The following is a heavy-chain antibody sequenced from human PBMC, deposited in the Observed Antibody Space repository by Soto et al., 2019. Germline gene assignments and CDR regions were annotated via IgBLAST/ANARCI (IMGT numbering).Heavy chain of an antibody. D-gene: IGHD3-10*01. V-gene: IGHV3-33*01. Sequence: GSLRLSCAASGFTFSSYGMHWVRQAPGKGLEWVAVIWYDGSNKYYADSVKGRFTISRDNSKNTLYLQMNSLRAEDTAVYYCARDGRITMVRGVIPSYYYYYGMDVWGQGTTVTLSS. CDR1: GFTFSSYG. J-gene: IGHJ6*02. CDR3: ARDGRITMVRGVIPSYYYYYGMDV. CDR2: IWYDGSNK.